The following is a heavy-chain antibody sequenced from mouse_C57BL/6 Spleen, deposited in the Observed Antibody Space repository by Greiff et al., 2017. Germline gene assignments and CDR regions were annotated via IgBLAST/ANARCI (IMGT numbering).Heavy chain of an antibody. CDR3: ARGTVVATYGYCDV. J-gene: IGHJ1*03. CDR1: GYAFSSSW. Sequence: LVESGPELVKPGASVKISCKASGYAFSSSWMNWVKQRPGKGLEWIGRIYPGDGDTNYNGKFTGKAPLTAAKSSSTAYMQLSSLTSEDSAVYFCARGTVVATYGYCDVWGKGTTVTVSS. D-gene: IGHD1-1*01. CDR2: IYPGDGDT. V-gene: IGHV1-82*01.